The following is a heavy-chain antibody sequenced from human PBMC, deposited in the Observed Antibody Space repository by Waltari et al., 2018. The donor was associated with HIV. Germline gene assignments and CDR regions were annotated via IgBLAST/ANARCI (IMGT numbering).Heavy chain of an antibody. CDR2: INPNSGGT. CDR3: ARVPQGRLGELSTYYFDY. D-gene: IGHD3-16*01. Sequence: QVQLVQSGAVVKKPGASVKVSCKTSGYTFSDHYIHWMRQAPGQGPEWMGWINPNSGGTNYAQRFQDRVTSTRDTHISTVFMDLSRLASDDTAVYYCARVPQGRLGELSTYYFDYWGQGSLVIVSS. J-gene: IGHJ4*02. V-gene: IGHV1-2*02. CDR1: GYTFSDHY.